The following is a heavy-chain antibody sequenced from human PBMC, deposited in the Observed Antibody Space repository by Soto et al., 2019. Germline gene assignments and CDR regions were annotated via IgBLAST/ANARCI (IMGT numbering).Heavy chain of an antibody. Sequence: EDQLVESGGGLVQPGGSLRLTCAVSGFSFRSDWMNWVRQAPGKGLEWVAHTNQDGSEKYYLDSVKGRFTIFRDNAKNSLYLQMNSVRAEDTVVYYCSGGVGDAIWGQGTLVTVSS. CDR3: SGGVGDAI. CDR2: TNQDGSEK. V-gene: IGHV3-7*04. D-gene: IGHD1-26*01. J-gene: IGHJ4*02. CDR1: GFSFRSDW.